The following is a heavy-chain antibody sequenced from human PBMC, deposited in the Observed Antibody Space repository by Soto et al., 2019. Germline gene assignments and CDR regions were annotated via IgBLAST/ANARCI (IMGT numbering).Heavy chain of an antibody. Sequence: ASVKVSCKASGYTFTSYAMHWVRQAPGQRLEWMGRINAGNGNTKYAQKFQGRVTITRDTSTSTVYMELSSLRSEDTAVYYCARDLGRTEYNWFDPWGQGTLVTVSS. V-gene: IGHV1-3*01. D-gene: IGHD7-27*01. CDR2: INAGNGNT. J-gene: IGHJ5*02. CDR3: ARDLGRTEYNWFDP. CDR1: GYTFTSYA.